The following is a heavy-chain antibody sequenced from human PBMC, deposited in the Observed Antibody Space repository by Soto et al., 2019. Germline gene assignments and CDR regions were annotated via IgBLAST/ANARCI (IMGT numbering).Heavy chain of an antibody. CDR2: IYYSGST. Sequence: PSETLSLTCTVSGGSISSHYWSWFRQPPGKGLEWIGYIYYSGSTKYKPSLKSRVTISVDTPKNQVSLKLSSVTAADTAVYYCARVYDSSILFHQWGQGILVTV. CDR3: ARVYDSSILFHQ. D-gene: IGHD3-22*01. V-gene: IGHV4-59*11. CDR1: GGSISSHY. J-gene: IGHJ4*02.